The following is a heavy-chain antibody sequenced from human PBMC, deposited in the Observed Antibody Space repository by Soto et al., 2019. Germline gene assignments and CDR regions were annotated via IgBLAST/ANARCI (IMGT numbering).Heavy chain of an antibody. CDR2: INPNSGGT. J-gene: IGHJ6*03. CDR3: ARSPLDYYYMDV. Sequence: APVKVSCKASGYTFTGYYMHWVRQAPGQGLEWMGWINPNSGGTNYAQKFQGWVTMTRDTSISTAYMELSRLRSDDTAVYYCARSPLDYYYMDVWGKGTTVTVS. V-gene: IGHV1-2*04. CDR1: GYTFTGYY.